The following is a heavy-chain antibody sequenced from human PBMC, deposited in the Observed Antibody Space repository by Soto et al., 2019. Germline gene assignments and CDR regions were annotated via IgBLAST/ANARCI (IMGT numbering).Heavy chain of an antibody. CDR1: GGSISSYY. Sequence: ETLSLTCTVSGGSISSYYWSWIRQPPGKGLEWIGYIYYSGSTNYNPSLKSRVTISVDTSKNQFSLKLSSVTAADTAVYYCARDPDFDYWGQGTLVTVSS. V-gene: IGHV4-59*01. CDR3: ARDPDFDY. CDR2: IYYSGST. J-gene: IGHJ4*02.